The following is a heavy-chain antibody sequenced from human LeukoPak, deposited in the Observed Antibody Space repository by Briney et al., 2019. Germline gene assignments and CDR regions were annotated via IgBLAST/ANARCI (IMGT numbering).Heavy chain of an antibody. CDR1: GGSISTSSYY. V-gene: IGHV4-39*01. D-gene: IGHD5-18*01. CDR3: ARLRGYSYGYGVFDY. CDR2: IYYSGCT. J-gene: IGHJ4*02. Sequence: SETLSLTCTVSGGSISTSSYYWGWIRQPPGKGLEWIGSIYYSGCTYYNPSLKSRVTISVDTSKNQFSLKLSSVTAADTAAYYCARLRGYSYGYGVFDYWGQGTLVTVSS.